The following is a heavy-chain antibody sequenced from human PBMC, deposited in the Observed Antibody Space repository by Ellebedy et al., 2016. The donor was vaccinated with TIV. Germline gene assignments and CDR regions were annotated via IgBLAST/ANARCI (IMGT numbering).Heavy chain of an antibody. CDR2: ISSSSSYK. D-gene: IGHD6-19*01. Sequence: GESLKISCATSGFSFSFYTMNWVRQAPGKGLEWVSAISSSSSYKYYADSLKGRFTISRDNAKNSLYLQLNSLRPEDTALYYCAGGWYRDAYDIWGQGTMVTVSS. CDR1: GFSFSFYT. V-gene: IGHV3-21*04. J-gene: IGHJ3*02. CDR3: AGGWYRDAYDI.